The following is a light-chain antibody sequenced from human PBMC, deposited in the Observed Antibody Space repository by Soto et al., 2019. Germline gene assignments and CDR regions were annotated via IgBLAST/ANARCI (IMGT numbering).Light chain of an antibody. Sequence: NFMLTQPHSVSESPGKTVIISCTSSSGSLASNHVQWYQQRPGSSPTTVIYEDNQRPSGVPDRFSGSIDSSSNSASLTISGLETGDEADYYCQSYDATNQVFGGGTKLTVL. V-gene: IGLV6-57*01. J-gene: IGLJ3*02. CDR1: SGSLASNH. CDR2: EDN. CDR3: QSYDATNQV.